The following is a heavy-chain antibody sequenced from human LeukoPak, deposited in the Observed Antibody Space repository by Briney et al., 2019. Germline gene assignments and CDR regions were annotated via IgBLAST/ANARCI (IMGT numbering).Heavy chain of an antibody. V-gene: IGHV3-74*01. Sequence: GGSPRLSCAASGFIFSSYWMHWVRQVPGKGLVWVSRVYTDGTTTDFADSVKGRFTVSRDNAKNTLYLQMDSLRAEDTAMYYCARSVVSTYWYFDLWGRGTLVTVSS. D-gene: IGHD4-23*01. CDR3: ARSVVSTYWYFDL. CDR1: GFIFSSYW. CDR2: VYTDGTTT. J-gene: IGHJ2*01.